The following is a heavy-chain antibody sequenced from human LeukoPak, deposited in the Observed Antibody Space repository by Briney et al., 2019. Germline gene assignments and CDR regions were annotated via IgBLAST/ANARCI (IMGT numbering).Heavy chain of an antibody. CDR2: INQDGSDQ. CDR1: GFTFSTYW. CDR3: ARVRDCSSTRCYAFFDY. D-gene: IGHD2-2*01. Sequence: PGGSLRLSCGASGFTFSTYWMSWVRQAPGKGLEWVANINQDGSDQYYVDSVKGRFTISRDNAKNSLYLQMNSLRAEDTAVYYCARVRDCSSTRCYAFFDYWGQGTLVTVSS. J-gene: IGHJ4*02. V-gene: IGHV3-7*03.